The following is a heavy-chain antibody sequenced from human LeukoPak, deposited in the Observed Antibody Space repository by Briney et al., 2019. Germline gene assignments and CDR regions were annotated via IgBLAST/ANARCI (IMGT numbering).Heavy chain of an antibody. CDR1: GFTFSSYE. J-gene: IGHJ4*02. V-gene: IGHV3-21*05. CDR3: ARGRIVGATGFDY. D-gene: IGHD1-26*01. CDR2: ISSSSSYT. Sequence: GGSLRLSCAASGFTFSSYEMNWVRQAPGKGLEWVSYISSSSSYTNYADSVKGRFTISRDNAKNSLYLQMNSLRAEDTAVYYCARGRIVGATGFDYWGQGTLVTVSS.